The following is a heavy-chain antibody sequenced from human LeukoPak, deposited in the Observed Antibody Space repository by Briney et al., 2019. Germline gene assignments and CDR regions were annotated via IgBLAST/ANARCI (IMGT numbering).Heavy chain of an antibody. CDR3: ARDGTTVPSLDP. D-gene: IGHD4-17*01. CDR2: VHYSGRT. J-gene: IGHJ5*02. Sequence: SGTLSLTCAVSGGSISGSNWWNWVRQSPGKGLEWIGEVHYSGRTNYNPSLKSRITMSVDKSKNLFSLKLTSVTAADTAVYYCARDGTTVPSLDPWGQGTLVTVSS. CDR1: GGSISGSNW. V-gene: IGHV4-4*02.